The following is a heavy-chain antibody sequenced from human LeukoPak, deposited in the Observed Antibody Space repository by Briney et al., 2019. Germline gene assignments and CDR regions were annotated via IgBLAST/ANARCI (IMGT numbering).Heavy chain of an antibody. CDR3: AATFYDSSGYYYVSAFDI. CDR1: GFTFTSSA. V-gene: IGHV1-58*02. D-gene: IGHD3-22*01. J-gene: IGHJ3*02. Sequence: SVKVSCKASGFTFTSSAMQWVRQARGQRLEWIGWIVVGSGNTNYAQKFQERVTITRDMSTSTAYMELSSLRSEDTAVYYCAATFYDSSGYYYVSAFDIWGQGTMVTVSS. CDR2: IVVGSGNT.